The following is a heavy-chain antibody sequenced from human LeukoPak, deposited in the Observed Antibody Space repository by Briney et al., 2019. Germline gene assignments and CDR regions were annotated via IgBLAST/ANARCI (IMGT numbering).Heavy chain of an antibody. V-gene: IGHV3-9*01. J-gene: IGHJ2*01. Sequence: GGSLRLSCAASGFTFDDYAMHWVRQAPGKGLEWVSGISWNSGSIGYADSVKGRFTISRDNAKNSLYLQMNSLRAEDTALYYCAKEAWGADWYFNLWGRGTLVTVSS. CDR3: AKEAWGADWYFNL. CDR2: ISWNSGSI. CDR1: GFTFDDYA. D-gene: IGHD7-27*01.